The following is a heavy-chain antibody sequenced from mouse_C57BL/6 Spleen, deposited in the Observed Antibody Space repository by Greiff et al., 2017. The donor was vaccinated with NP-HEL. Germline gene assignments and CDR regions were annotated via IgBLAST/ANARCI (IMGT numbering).Heavy chain of an antibody. J-gene: IGHJ2*01. CDR1: GYTFTDYN. CDR3: ARRVYYSNYLYYCDY. V-gene: IGHV1-22*01. Sequence: VQLQQSGPELVKPGASVKMSCKASGYTFTDYNMHWVKQSHGKSLEWIGYINPNNGGTSYNQKFKGKATLTVNKSSSPAYMELRSLTSEDSAVYYCARRVYYSNYLYYCDYWGQGTTLTVSS. D-gene: IGHD2-5*01. CDR2: INPNNGGT.